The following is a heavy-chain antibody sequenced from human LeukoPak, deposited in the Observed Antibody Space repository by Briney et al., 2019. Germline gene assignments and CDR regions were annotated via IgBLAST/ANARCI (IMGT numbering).Heavy chain of an antibody. J-gene: IGHJ5*02. CDR2: ISTTSTYT. V-gene: IGHV3-11*05. Sequence: GGSLRLSCAASGFTFSDYYMSWIRQAPGRGLGWVSYISTTSTYTDYEGSVKGRFTISRDNAKNLLYLQMNSLSPEDTAAYYCARDWYCSSSICYTDRNWFDPWGQGTLVTVP. CDR3: ARDWYCSSSICYTDRNWFDP. D-gene: IGHD2-2*02. CDR1: GFTFSDYY.